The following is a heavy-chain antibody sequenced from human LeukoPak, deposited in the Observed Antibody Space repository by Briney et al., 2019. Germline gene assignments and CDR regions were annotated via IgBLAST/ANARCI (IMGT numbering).Heavy chain of an antibody. Sequence: PGGSLRLSCAASVFTFSSYAMSWVRQAPGKGLEWVSAISGSGGSTYYADSVKGRFTISRDNSKNTLYLQMNSLRAEDTAVYYCAKDQVSSGWYFDYWGQGTLVTVSS. CDR1: VFTFSSYA. J-gene: IGHJ4*02. D-gene: IGHD6-19*01. CDR3: AKDQVSSGWYFDY. CDR2: ISGSGGST. V-gene: IGHV3-23*01.